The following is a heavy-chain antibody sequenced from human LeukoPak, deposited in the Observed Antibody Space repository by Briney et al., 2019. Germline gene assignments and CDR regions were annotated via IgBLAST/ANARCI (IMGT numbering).Heavy chain of an antibody. Sequence: GSLRLSCAASGFTFSSYGKHWVRQAPGKGLEWVAVISYDGSNKYYADSVKGRFTISRDNSKNTLYLQMNSLRAEDTAVYYCAKDDGSSGMDVWGQGTTVTGSS. CDR2: ISYDGSNK. CDR3: AKDDGSSGMDV. V-gene: IGHV3-30*18. J-gene: IGHJ6*02. CDR1: GFTFSSYG. D-gene: IGHD3-22*01.